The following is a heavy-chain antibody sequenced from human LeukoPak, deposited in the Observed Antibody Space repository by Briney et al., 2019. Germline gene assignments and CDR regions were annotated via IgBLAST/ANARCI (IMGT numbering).Heavy chain of an antibody. J-gene: IGHJ6*02. D-gene: IGHD3-10*01. Sequence: PGGSLRLSCTASGFTFNNYWMHWVRLVTGKGLVWVSRINSDGSSRHFADSVKGRFTISRENAKNTVYLQMNSLSGDDTAVYYCTRGNSGFSYYSAMDVWGQGTTVTVSS. CDR3: TRGNSGFSYYSAMDV. CDR1: GFTFNNYW. V-gene: IGHV3-74*01. CDR2: INSDGSSR.